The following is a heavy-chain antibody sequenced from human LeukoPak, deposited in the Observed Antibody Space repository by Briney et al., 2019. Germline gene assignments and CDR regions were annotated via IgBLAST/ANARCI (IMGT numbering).Heavy chain of an antibody. CDR3: ARGLTILRGVSDY. Sequence: GGSLRLSCAASGFTFSSYAMSWVRQAPGKGLEWVSAISGSGGSTYYADSVKGRFTISRDNSKNTLYLQMNSLRAEDTAVYFCARGLTILRGVSDYWGQGTLVTVSS. CDR2: ISGSGGST. CDR1: GFTFSSYA. J-gene: IGHJ4*02. V-gene: IGHV3-23*01. D-gene: IGHD3-10*01.